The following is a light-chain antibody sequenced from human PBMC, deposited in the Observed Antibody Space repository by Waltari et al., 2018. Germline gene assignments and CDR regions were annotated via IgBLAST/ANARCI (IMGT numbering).Light chain of an antibody. CDR2: DVS. J-gene: IGLJ3*02. V-gene: IGLV2-14*01. CDR3: NSYAGSSSWV. Sequence: QSALTQPASVSGSPGQPITISCTGTSSDFGFYNSVSWYQQHPGKAPKLMIYDVSERPSGVSNRFSGSKSGNTASLTISGLQAEDEADYYCNSYAGSSSWVFGGGTKLTVL. CDR1: SSDFGFYNS.